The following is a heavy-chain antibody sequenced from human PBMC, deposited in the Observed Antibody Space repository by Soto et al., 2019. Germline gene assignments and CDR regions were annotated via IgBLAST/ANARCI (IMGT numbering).Heavy chain of an antibody. CDR2: IYHSGST. CDR1: GGSISISNW. V-gene: IGHV4-4*02. Sequence: SETLSLTCAVSGGSISISNWWSCVRQLPGKGLEWIGEIYHSGSTNYNPSLKSRVTISVDKSKNQFSLKLYSVTAADTAVYYCARDYDTHYFDYWGQGTLVTVSS. D-gene: IGHD3-9*01. J-gene: IGHJ4*02. CDR3: ARDYDTHYFDY.